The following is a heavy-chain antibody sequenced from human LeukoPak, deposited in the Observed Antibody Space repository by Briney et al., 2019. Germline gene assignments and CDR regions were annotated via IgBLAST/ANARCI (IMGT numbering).Heavy chain of an antibody. CDR3: ARSPLVRYTGMGV. Sequence: SETLSLTCTVSGGSITTYYRNWIRQPPGRGLQWIGYIYYTGNTIYNPSLESRVTISVDTSKNQVSLKLSSVTAADTAVYYCARSPLVRYTGMGVWGQGTTATVSS. CDR2: IYYTGNT. J-gene: IGHJ6*02. D-gene: IGHD2-2*02. V-gene: IGHV4-59*08. CDR1: GGSITTYY.